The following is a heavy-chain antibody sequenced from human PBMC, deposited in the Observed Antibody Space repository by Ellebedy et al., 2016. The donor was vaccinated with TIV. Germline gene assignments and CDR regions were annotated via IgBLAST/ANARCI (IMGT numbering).Heavy chain of an antibody. CDR2: ISPNKGVS. Sequence: AASVKVSCKASGYTFTGHYMHRVRQAPGQGLEWLGWISPNKGVSTYPQNFQGRVTMTRDTSISTAYMELSRLTSDDTAVYYCARETVYEARGYPDYNWFDPWGQGTLVTVSS. CDR3: ARETVYEARGYPDYNWFDP. V-gene: IGHV1-2*02. D-gene: IGHD2-8*01. J-gene: IGHJ5*02. CDR1: GYTFTGHY.